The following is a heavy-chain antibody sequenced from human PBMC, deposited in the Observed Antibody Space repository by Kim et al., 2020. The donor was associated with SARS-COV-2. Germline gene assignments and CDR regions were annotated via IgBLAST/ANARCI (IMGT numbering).Heavy chain of an antibody. Sequence: GGSLRLSCSASGFSFSNYAMTWVRLAPGKGLEWVSGITANSDATYFADSVQGRFSISRDNSLNTLYLEMNSLRGDDTAVYYCAKDSHFDSSGYYFAIFGHWGQGTLVTVSS. CDR2: ITANSDAT. CDR3: AKDSHFDSSGYYFAIFGH. CDR1: GFSFSNYA. J-gene: IGHJ5*02. D-gene: IGHD3-22*01. V-gene: IGHV3-23*01.